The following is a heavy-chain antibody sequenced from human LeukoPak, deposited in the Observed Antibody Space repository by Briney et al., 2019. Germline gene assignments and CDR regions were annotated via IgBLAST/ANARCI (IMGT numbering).Heavy chain of an antibody. CDR2: INTNTGNP. CDR3: ARSGGSGSHYARYCYYYMDV. Sequence: ASVKVSCKASGGTFSRYAMSWVRQAPGQGLEWMGWINTNTGNPTYAQGFTGRFVFSLDTSVSTAYLQISSLKAEDTAVYYCARSGGSGSHYARYCYYYMDVWGKGTTVTVSS. CDR1: GGTFSRYA. J-gene: IGHJ6*03. D-gene: IGHD3-10*01. V-gene: IGHV7-4-1*02.